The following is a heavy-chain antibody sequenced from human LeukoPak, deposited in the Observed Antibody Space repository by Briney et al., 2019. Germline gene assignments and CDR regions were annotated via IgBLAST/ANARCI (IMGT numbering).Heavy chain of an antibody. V-gene: IGHV3-23*01. CDR3: SKPPYDSSGYLGWFDP. CDR1: GFTFSSYD. D-gene: IGHD3-22*01. J-gene: IGHJ5*02. Sequence: GGSVRLSCAASGFTFSSYDMRWVSRARGKGLEWVSDISGSGGSTYYADSVRGRLPISRDNPKHTLYLEGDSVRAEDAGVYYCSKPPYDSSGYLGWFDPWGQGTLVTVSS. CDR2: ISGSGGST.